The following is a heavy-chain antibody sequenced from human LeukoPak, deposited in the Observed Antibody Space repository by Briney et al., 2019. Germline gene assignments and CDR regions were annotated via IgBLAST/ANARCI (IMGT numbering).Heavy chain of an antibody. CDR1: GGSISSSSYY. V-gene: IGHV4-39*01. D-gene: IGHD2-2*01. Sequence: PSETLSLTCTVSGGSISSSSYYWGWIRQPPGKGLEWIGSIYYSGSTYYNPSLKSRVTISVDTSKNQFSLKLSSVTAADTAAYYCARLNWDIVVVPAAMRAFDIWGQGTMVTVSS. J-gene: IGHJ3*02. CDR3: ARLNWDIVVVPAAMRAFDI. CDR2: IYYSGST.